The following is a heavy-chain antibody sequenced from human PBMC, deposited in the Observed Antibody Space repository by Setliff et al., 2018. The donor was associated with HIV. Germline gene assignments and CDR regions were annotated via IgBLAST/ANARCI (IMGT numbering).Heavy chain of an antibody. Sequence: PSETLSLTCTVSGVSGGSINNYQWSWIRQPPGKGLGWIGYIYTSGSSNYNPSLKSRVTISGDTSKRQFSLKMSSVTAADTAVYYCARGEPVDILTGYFDYWGQGTLVTVSS. D-gene: IGHD3-9*01. J-gene: IGHJ4*02. CDR3: ARGEPVDILTGYFDY. CDR1: GGSINNYQ. V-gene: IGHV4-4*08. CDR2: IYTSGSS.